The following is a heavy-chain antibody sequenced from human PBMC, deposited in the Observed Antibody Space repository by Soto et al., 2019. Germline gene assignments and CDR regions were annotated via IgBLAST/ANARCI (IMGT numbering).Heavy chain of an antibody. CDR2: IYYTGST. Sequence: SLSLTGTVSGGSISSGGYSWSWIRQHPGMGLEWIGCIYYTGSTAYNPSLKSRVTISVDMSKNQFSLKLSSVTAADTAVYYCARIAAAGTNFDYWGQGTLVTVS. CDR1: GGSISSGGYS. D-gene: IGHD6-13*01. J-gene: IGHJ4*02. CDR3: ARIAAAGTNFDY. V-gene: IGHV4-31*03.